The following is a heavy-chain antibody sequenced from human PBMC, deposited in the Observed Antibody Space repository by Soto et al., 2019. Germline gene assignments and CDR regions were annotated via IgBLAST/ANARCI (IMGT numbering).Heavy chain of an antibody. J-gene: IGHJ4*02. V-gene: IGHV2-5*02. CDR1: GFSLSTSGVG. D-gene: IGHD2-15*01. CDR3: AHSEGDIEAQSPKT. CDR2: IYWDDDK. Sequence: QITLKESGPPLVKPTQTLTLTCTFSGFSLSTSGVGVGWIRQPPGKAPEWLALIYWDDDKRYSPSLKSRLTITKDTSKNQVVLTMTNMDPVDTATYYCAHSEGDIEAQSPKTWGQGTLVTVSS.